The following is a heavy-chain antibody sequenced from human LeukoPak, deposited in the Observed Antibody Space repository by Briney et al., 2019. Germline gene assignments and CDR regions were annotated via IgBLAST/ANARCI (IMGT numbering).Heavy chain of an antibody. CDR3: ATGGWPLNFFDY. Sequence: SQTLSLTCTVSGGSISSGDYYWSWIRQPPGKGLEWIGYIYYSGSTYYNPSLKSRITISVDTSKNQCSLKLSSVTAADTAVYYCATGGWPLNFFDYWGQGTLVTVSS. D-gene: IGHD6-19*01. CDR1: GGSISSGDYY. J-gene: IGHJ4*02. V-gene: IGHV4-30-4*01. CDR2: IYYSGST.